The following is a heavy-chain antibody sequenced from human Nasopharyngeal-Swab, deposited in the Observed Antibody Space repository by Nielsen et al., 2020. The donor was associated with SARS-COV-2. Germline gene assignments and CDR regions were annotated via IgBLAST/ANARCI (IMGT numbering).Heavy chain of an antibody. CDR3: ARPRNWNYNSLDY. CDR2: IYSGGST. Sequence: SCAASGFTVSSNYMSWVRQAPGKGLEWVSVIYSGGSTYYADSVKGRFTISRDNSKNTLYLQMNSLRAEDTAVYYCARPRNWNYNSLDYWGQGTLVTVSS. D-gene: IGHD1-7*01. V-gene: IGHV3-53*01. J-gene: IGHJ4*02. CDR1: GFTVSSNY.